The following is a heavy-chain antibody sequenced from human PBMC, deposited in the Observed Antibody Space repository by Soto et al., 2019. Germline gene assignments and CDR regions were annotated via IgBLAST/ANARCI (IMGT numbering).Heavy chain of an antibody. CDR2: INHSGST. CDR3: ARESNPHSSGWDT. Sequence: PSETLSLTCAVYGGSFSGYYRSWIRQPPGKGLEWIGEINHSGSTNYNPSLKSRVTISVDTSKNQFSLKLSSVTAADTAVYYCARESNPHSSGWDTWGQGTLVTVSS. CDR1: GGSFSGYY. J-gene: IGHJ5*02. D-gene: IGHD6-19*01. V-gene: IGHV4-34*01.